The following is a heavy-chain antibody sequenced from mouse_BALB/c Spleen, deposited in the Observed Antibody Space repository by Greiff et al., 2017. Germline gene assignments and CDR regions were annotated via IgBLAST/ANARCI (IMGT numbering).Heavy chain of an antibody. J-gene: IGHJ3*01. CDR3: ARHYDYEGFAY. CDR2: ILPGSGST. D-gene: IGHD2-4*01. CDR1: GYTFSSYW. Sequence: VQLQQSGAELVKPGASVKISCKATGYTFSSYWMEWVKQRPGHGLEWIGEILPGSGSTNYNETFRGKATFTADTSTNTAYMQISSLTSEDSAVYCGARHYDYEGFAYWGQGTLVTVSA. V-gene: IGHV1-9*01.